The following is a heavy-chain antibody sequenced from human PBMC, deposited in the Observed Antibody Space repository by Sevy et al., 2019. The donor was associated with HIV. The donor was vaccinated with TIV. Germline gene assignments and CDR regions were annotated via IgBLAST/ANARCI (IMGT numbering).Heavy chain of an antibody. CDR3: XXXXXXXHAFDL. CDR1: GFPFSSYS. Sequence: GGSLRLSCAASGFPFSSYSFYWVRQAPGKGLEYVSAIGSDGETTLYASSVKGRFTISRDNSKNTVFLQMGRLRSEDXXXXXXXXXXXXXHAFDLWGRGTMVTVS. CDR2: IGSDGETT. V-gene: IGHV3-64*01. J-gene: IGHJ3*01.